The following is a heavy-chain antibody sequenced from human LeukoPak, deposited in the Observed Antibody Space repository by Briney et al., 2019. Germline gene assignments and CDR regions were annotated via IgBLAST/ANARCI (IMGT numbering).Heavy chain of an antibody. Sequence: SETLSLTCTVSGASINAYFWSWIRQPPGKGLEWIGYISYNGGTNYNPSLKSRVTISIDTSKNQFSLRLTSVSAADTAIYYCARVFMGNNNSYDYWGQGTLVTVSS. CDR1: GASINAYF. CDR2: ISYNGGT. CDR3: ARVFMGNNNSYDY. J-gene: IGHJ4*02. D-gene: IGHD1-20*01. V-gene: IGHV4-59*01.